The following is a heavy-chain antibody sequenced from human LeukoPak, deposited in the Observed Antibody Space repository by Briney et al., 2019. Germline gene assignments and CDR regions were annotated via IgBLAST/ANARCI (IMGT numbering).Heavy chain of an antibody. CDR2: ISYDGSNK. D-gene: IGHD3-10*01. CDR1: GFIFSSYG. V-gene: IGHV3-30*03. CDR3: ARGSGQLWFPGFDY. Sequence: PGGSLRLSCAASGFIFSSYGMHWVRQAPGKGLEWVAVISYDGSNKYYADSVKGRFTISRDNSKNTLYLQMNSLRAEDTAVYYCARGSGQLWFPGFDYWGQGTLVTISS. J-gene: IGHJ4*02.